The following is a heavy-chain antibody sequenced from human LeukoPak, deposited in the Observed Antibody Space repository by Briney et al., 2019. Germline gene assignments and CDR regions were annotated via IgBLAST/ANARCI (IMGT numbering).Heavy chain of an antibody. V-gene: IGHV4-59*01. D-gene: IGHD6-19*01. CDR3: ARRSGYSSGWYTGPFNWFDP. J-gene: IGHJ5*02. CDR1: GGSISSYY. CDR2: IYYSGST. Sequence: SETLSLTCTVSGGSISSYYWSWIRQPPGKGLEWIGYIYYSGSTNYNPSLKIRVTISVDTSKNQFSLKLSSVTAADTAVYYCARRSGYSSGWYTGPFNWFDPWGQGTLVTVSS.